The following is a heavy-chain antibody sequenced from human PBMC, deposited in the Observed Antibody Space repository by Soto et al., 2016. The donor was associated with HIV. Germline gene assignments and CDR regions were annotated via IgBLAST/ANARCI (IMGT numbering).Heavy chain of an antibody. J-gene: IGHJ6*02. V-gene: IGHV3-15*01. D-gene: IGHD6-13*01. CDR2: IKSKTDGGTT. CDR3: ARGPYSSSWYGMDV. Sequence: EVQLVESGGDLVKPGGSLRLSCAASGFTFSNAWMSWVRQAPGKGLEWVGRIKSKTDGGTTDYAAPVKGRFTISRDDSKNTLYLQMNSLKTEDTAVYYCARGPYSSSWYGMDVVGPRDHGHRLL. CDR1: GFTFSNAW.